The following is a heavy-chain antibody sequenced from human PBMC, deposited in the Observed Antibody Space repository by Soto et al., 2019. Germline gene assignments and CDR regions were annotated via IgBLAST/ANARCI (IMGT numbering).Heavy chain of an antibody. CDR2: IHAGGTVT. CDR3: AKHLGISYSGGLDN. J-gene: IGHJ4*02. Sequence: EVQLLESGGGLVQPGGSLRLSCAASGFTFSNYIMNWVRQSPGKGLEWVSAIHAGGTVTFYADSVKGRFTISRDDSRNTLYLQMDSLTAEDSAVYYCAKHLGISYSGGLDNWGQGTLITVSS. D-gene: IGHD1-26*01. V-gene: IGHV3-23*01. CDR1: GFTFSNYI.